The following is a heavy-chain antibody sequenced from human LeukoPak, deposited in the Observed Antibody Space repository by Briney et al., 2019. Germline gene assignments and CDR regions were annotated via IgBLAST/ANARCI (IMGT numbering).Heavy chain of an antibody. Sequence: GGSLRLSCAAYGFTFSTSTMNLVRQAPGKGLEWVSSIGRSGTDTHYADSVKGRFTISRDNAMQSLYLQMNSLRADDTAVYYCVRGDSRDYWGQGTLVTVSS. CDR3: VRGDSRDY. CDR1: GFTFSTST. CDR2: IGRSGTDT. J-gene: IGHJ4*02. V-gene: IGHV3-21*01. D-gene: IGHD3-22*01.